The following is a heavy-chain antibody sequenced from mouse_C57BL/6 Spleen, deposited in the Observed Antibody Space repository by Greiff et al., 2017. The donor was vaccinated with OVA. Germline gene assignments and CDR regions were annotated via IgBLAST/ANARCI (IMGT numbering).Heavy chain of an antibody. Sequence: EVHLVESGGGLVQPGGSMQLSCAASGFTFSDAWMDWVRQSPEKGLEWVAEIRNKANNHATYYAESVKGRFTISRDDSKSSVYLQMNSLRAEDTGIYYCTGLDSNYDYAMDYWGQGTSVTVSS. D-gene: IGHD2-5*01. CDR1: GFTFSDAW. CDR3: TGLDSNYDYAMDY. J-gene: IGHJ4*01. CDR2: IRNKANNHAT. V-gene: IGHV6-6*01.